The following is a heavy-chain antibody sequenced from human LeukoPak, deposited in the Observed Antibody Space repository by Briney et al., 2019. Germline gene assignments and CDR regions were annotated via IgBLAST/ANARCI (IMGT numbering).Heavy chain of an antibody. Sequence: SETLSLTCTVSGGSISTYYWSWIRQPPGKGLEWIGEINHSGSTNYNPSLKSRVTISVDTSKNQFSLKLSSVTAADTAVYYCARGPGGVCYDFWSGRRYFDYWGQGTLVTVSS. CDR3: ARGPGGVCYDFWSGRRYFDY. CDR2: INHSGST. CDR1: GGSISTYY. D-gene: IGHD3-3*01. V-gene: IGHV4-34*01. J-gene: IGHJ4*02.